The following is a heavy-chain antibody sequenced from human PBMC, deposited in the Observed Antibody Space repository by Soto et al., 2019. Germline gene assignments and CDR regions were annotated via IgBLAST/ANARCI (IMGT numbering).Heavy chain of an antibody. CDR2: IVVGSGNT. J-gene: IGHJ6*02. CDR1: GFTFTSSA. Sequence: SVKVSCKASGFTFTSSAVQWVRQARGQRLEWIGWIVVGSGNTNYAQKFQERVTITRDMSTSTAYMELSSLRSEDTAVYYCAADRDCSGGSCSPNYYYYGMDLWGQGTTVTVSS. D-gene: IGHD2-15*01. V-gene: IGHV1-58*01. CDR3: AADRDCSGGSCSPNYYYYGMDL.